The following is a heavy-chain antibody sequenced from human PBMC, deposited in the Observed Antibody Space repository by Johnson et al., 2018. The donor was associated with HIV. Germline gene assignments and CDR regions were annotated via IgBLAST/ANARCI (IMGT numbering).Heavy chain of an antibody. D-gene: IGHD6-13*01. CDR1: GFTFSDYY. J-gene: IGHJ3*02. CDR3: ARDSSSWYEGAFDS. V-gene: IGHV3-11*04. Sequence: VQVVESGGGVVQPGRSLRLSCAASGFTFSDYYMSWIRQAPGKGLEWVSYISSSGSTIYYADSVKGRFTISRDNAKNSLYLQMNSLRAEDTAVYYCARDSSSWYEGAFDSWGQGTMVTVSS. CDR2: ISSSGSTI.